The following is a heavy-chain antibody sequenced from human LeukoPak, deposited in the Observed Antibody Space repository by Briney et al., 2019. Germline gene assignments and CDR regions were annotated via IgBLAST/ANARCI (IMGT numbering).Heavy chain of an antibody. V-gene: IGHV3-30-3*01. CDR3: AQRYSHILTYYGMDV. J-gene: IGHJ6*02. D-gene: IGHD3-9*01. Sequence: GRSLRLSCAASGFTFSSYAMHWVRQAPGKGLEWVAVISYDGSNKYYADSVKGRFTISRDNAKNSLYLQMNSLRAEDTAVYYCAQRYSHILTYYGMDVWGQGTTVTVSS. CDR2: ISYDGSNK. CDR1: GFTFSSYA.